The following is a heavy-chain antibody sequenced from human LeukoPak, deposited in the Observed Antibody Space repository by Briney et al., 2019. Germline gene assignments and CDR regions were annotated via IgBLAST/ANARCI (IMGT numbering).Heavy chain of an antibody. D-gene: IGHD2-8*01. J-gene: IGHJ6*02. CDR1: GFTFSSYA. CDR2: ISGSGGST. CDR3: ARDIVLMVYANGMDV. Sequence: GGSLRLSCAASGFTFSSYAMSWVRQAPGKGLEWVSAISGSGGSTYYADSVKGRFTISRDNSKNTLYLQMNSLRAEDTAVYYCARDIVLMVYANGMDVWGQGTTVTVSS. V-gene: IGHV3-23*01.